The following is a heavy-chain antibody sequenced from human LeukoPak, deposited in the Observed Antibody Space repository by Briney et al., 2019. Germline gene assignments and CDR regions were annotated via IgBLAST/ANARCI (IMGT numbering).Heavy chain of an antibody. D-gene: IGHD5-12*01. Sequence: ASVKVSCKASGYMFNIYGISWVRQAPGQGHEWMGCFSAFNGNTNYARNFQDRVTMTTDTSTSTAYMELTSLRSDDAAVYYCARSPPSTGYDRFDTWGQGTLVTVSS. J-gene: IGHJ4*02. CDR3: ARSPPSTGYDRFDT. CDR2: FSAFNGNT. V-gene: IGHV1-18*01. CDR1: GYMFNIYG.